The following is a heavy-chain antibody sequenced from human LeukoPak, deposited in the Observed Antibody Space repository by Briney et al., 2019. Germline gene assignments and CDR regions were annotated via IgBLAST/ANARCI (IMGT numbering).Heavy chain of an antibody. Sequence: GGSLRLSCSASGFTFSSYGMRWVRQAPGKGLEYVSAISISGDGTYADSVKGRFTISRDNSKNTLYLQMSCLRTEDTAVYFCVRSSGSGTKAFDIWGQGTVITVSS. J-gene: IGHJ3*02. CDR3: VRSSGSGTKAFDI. CDR1: GFTFSSYG. CDR2: ISISGDGT. V-gene: IGHV3-64D*06. D-gene: IGHD3-10*01.